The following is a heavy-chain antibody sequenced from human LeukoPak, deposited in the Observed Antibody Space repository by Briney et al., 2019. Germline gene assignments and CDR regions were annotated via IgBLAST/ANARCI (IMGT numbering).Heavy chain of an antibody. D-gene: IGHD2-2*01. CDR3: ATQLLMEHAFDI. Sequence: SETLSLTCTVSGGSISSYYWSWIRQPAGKGLEWIGRIYTSGSTNYNPSLKSRVTMSVDTSKNQFSLKLSSVTAADTAVYYCATQLLMEHAFDIWGQGTMVTVSS. CDR1: GGSISSYY. J-gene: IGHJ3*02. V-gene: IGHV4-4*07. CDR2: IYTSGST.